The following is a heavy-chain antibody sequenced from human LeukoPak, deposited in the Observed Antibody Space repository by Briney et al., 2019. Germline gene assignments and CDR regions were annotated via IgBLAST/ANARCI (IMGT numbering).Heavy chain of an antibody. D-gene: IGHD3-22*01. Sequence: ASVKVSCKASGYTFTSYYIHWVRQAPGQGLEWMGIINPSGGSTSYAQKFQGRVTMTRDMSTSTVYMELSSLRSEDTAVYYCARDFVHYYDSSGFKDLGAFDIWGQGTMVTVSS. J-gene: IGHJ3*02. V-gene: IGHV1-46*01. CDR1: GYTFTSYY. CDR3: ARDFVHYYDSSGFKDLGAFDI. CDR2: INPSGGST.